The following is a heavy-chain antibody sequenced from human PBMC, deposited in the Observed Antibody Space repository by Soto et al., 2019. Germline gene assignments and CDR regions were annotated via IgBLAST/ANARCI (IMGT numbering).Heavy chain of an antibody. CDR1: GGSISSGDYY. D-gene: IGHD3-10*01. V-gene: IGHV4-30-4*01. CDR3: ARDKALGVYAFDI. Sequence: QVQLQESGPGLVKPSQTLSLTCTVSGGSISSGDYYWSWIRQPPGKGLEWIGYIYYSGSTYYNPSLKSRVTRSVDTSKNQFSLKLSSVTAADTAVYYCARDKALGVYAFDIWGQGTMVTVSS. CDR2: IYYSGST. J-gene: IGHJ3*02.